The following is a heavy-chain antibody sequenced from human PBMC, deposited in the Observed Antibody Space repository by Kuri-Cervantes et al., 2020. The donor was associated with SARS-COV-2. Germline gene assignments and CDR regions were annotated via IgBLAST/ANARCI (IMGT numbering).Heavy chain of an antibody. CDR3: ARLTTVTTFDY. CDR1: GGSISSSSYY. V-gene: IGHV4-39*01. D-gene: IGHD4-17*01. J-gene: IGHJ4*02. Sequence: SETLSLTCTVSGGSISSSSYYWGWIRQPPGKGLEWIGSIYYSGSTYYNPSLKSRVTISVDTSKNQFSLKLSSVTAADTAVYYCARLTTVTTFDYWGQGTVVTVSS. CDR2: IYYSGST.